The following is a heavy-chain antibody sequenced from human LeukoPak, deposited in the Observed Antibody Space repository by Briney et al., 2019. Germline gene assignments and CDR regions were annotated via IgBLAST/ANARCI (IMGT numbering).Heavy chain of an antibody. V-gene: IGHV3-64D*09. Sequence: GGSLRLSCSASGFTFSSYAMHWVRQAPGKGLEYVSAISSNGGSTYYADPVKGRFTISRDNSKNTLYLQMSSLRAEDTAVYYCVKSPSYDFWSGYLNYFDYWGQGTLVTVSS. D-gene: IGHD3-3*01. J-gene: IGHJ4*02. CDR3: VKSPSYDFWSGYLNYFDY. CDR1: GFTFSSYA. CDR2: ISSNGGST.